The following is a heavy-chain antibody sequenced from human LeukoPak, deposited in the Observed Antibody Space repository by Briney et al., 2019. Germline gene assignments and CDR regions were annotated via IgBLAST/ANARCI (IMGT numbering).Heavy chain of an antibody. D-gene: IGHD6-19*01. V-gene: IGHV3-53*01. CDR2: IYSGGST. J-gene: IGHJ4*02. Sequence: GGSLRLSCAASGLTVSSNYMSWVRQAPGKGLEWVSVIYSGGSTYYADSVKGRFTISRDNSKNTLYLQMNSLRAEDTAVYYCASSGWYGRSYFDYWGQGTLVTVSS. CDR3: ASSGWYGRSYFDY. CDR1: GLTVSSNY.